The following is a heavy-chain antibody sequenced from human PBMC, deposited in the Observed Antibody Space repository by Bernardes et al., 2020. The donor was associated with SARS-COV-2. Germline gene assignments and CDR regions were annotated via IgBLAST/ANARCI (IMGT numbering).Heavy chain of an antibody. CDR1: GYTFPNYG. Sequence: ASVKVSCKTSGYTFPNYGITWVRQAPGQGLEWKGWISAYNGNTNYAQKVQGRVTMTTDASTSTAYMELRSLRSDDTAVYFCARVDTAMRAFDYWGQGTLVIVSS. CDR2: ISAYNGNT. V-gene: IGHV1-18*01. CDR3: ARVDTAMRAFDY. J-gene: IGHJ4*02. D-gene: IGHD5-18*01.